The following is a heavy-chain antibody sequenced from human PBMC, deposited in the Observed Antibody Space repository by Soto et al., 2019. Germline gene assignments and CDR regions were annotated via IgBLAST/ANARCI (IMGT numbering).Heavy chain of an antibody. Sequence: QVQLVQAGAEVKKPGASVKVSCKASGYTFTSYDINWVRQATGQGLEWMGWMNPNSGNTGYAPKFQGRVTMTRNTSIRTAFMELSGLRSEDTAVYYCARSLPWGSHERWLDPWGQGTLVTVSP. D-gene: IGHD3-16*01. CDR2: MNPNSGNT. V-gene: IGHV1-8*01. CDR3: ARSLPWGSHERWLDP. J-gene: IGHJ5*02. CDR1: GYTFTSYD.